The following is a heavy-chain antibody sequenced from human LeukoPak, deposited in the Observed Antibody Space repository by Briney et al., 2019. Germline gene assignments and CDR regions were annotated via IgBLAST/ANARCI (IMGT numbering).Heavy chain of an antibody. Sequence: ASVKVSCKASGYTFTSYDINWVRQATGQGLEWMGWINPNSGGTNYAQKFQGRVTMTRDTSISTAYMELSRLRSDDTAVYYCAREGSSWSYYYYMDVWGKGTTVTVSS. CDR1: GYTFTSYD. J-gene: IGHJ6*03. CDR2: INPNSGGT. D-gene: IGHD6-13*01. CDR3: AREGSSWSYYYYMDV. V-gene: IGHV1-2*02.